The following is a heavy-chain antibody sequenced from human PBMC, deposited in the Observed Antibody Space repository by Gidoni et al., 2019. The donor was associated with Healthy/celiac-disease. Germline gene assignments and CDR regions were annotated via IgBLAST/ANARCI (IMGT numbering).Heavy chain of an antibody. J-gene: IGHJ4*02. D-gene: IGHD5-18*01. V-gene: IGHV4-34*01. CDR3: AREGTAMVLFDY. Sequence: QVQLQQWGAGLLKPSETLSLTCAVYGGSFSGYYWSWIRQPPGKGLEWIGEINHSGSTNYNPSLKSRVTISVDTSKNQFSLKLSSVTAADTAVYYCAREGTAMVLFDYWGQGTLVTVSS. CDR1: GGSFSGYY. CDR2: INHSGST.